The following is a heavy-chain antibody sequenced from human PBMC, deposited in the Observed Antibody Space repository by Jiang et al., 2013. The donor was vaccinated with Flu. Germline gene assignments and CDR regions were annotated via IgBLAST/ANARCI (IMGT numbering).Heavy chain of an antibody. V-gene: IGHV3-7*03. CDR3: ARGYCSGGTCYGAGFDY. CDR2: MNQHGSEK. D-gene: IGHD2-15*01. J-gene: IGHJ4*02. CDR1: GFTFSINW. Sequence: GLVQPGGSLTLSCAASGFTFSINWMAWVRQAPGEGLEWVANMNQHGSEKYYVDSVKGRFTISRDNTKSSLYLQMNSLRAEDTAVYYCARGYCSGGTCYGAGFDYWGQGTLVTVSS.